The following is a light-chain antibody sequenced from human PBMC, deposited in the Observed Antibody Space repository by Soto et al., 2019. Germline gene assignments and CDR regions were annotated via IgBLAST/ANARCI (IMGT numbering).Light chain of an antibody. V-gene: IGKV3-20*01. Sequence: EIVLTQSPGTLSLSPGERATLSCRASQSDSSSYLAWCQQKPGQAPRLLIYGASSRATGIPDRFSGSGSGTDFTLTISRLEPEDFAVYYCQQYGRSQTFGQGTKVEIK. J-gene: IGKJ1*01. CDR2: GAS. CDR3: QQYGRSQT. CDR1: QSDSSSY.